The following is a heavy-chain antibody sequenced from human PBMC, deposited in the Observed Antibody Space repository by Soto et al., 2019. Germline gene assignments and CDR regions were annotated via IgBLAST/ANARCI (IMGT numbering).Heavy chain of an antibody. V-gene: IGHV3-15*01. CDR2: IKSKSDGGTT. CDR1: GFTFSDAW. CDR3: TTDLWRIAVVVGSTGYFNP. D-gene: IGHD2-15*01. Sequence: PGGSLRLSCAASGFTFSDAWMSWVRQAPGKGLDWVGRIKSKSDGGTTEYAAPVRGRFTISRDDSKNTLYPQMNSLKTEDTAVYYCTTDLWRIAVVVGSTGYFNPWGQGTPVTVS. J-gene: IGHJ5*02.